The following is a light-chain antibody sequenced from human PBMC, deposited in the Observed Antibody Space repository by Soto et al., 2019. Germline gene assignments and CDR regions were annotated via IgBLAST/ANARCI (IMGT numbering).Light chain of an antibody. CDR2: GDS. CDR1: SSNIGSNY. CDR3: ATWDDSLSVL. Sequence: QSVLTQPPSASGTPGQRVTISCSGSSSNIGSNYVYWYQQVPGTAPKLLIYGDSRRPSGVPDRFSGSKSGTSASLAISGLRSEDEADYYCATWDDSLSVLFGGGTKVTVL. V-gene: IGLV1-47*02. J-gene: IGLJ3*02.